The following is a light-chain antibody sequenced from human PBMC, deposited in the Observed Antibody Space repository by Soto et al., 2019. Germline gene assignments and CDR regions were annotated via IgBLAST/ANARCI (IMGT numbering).Light chain of an antibody. CDR3: QQSYSTPYT. CDR1: QSIRSS. Sequence: DIQMTQSPSSLSASVGDSVTITCRASQSIRSSLNWYQQKPGKAPKFLIYATSSLESGVPSRFSGSGSRTDFTLTISSLQPEDFATYYCQQSYSTPYTFGQGTKLEIK. V-gene: IGKV1-39*01. J-gene: IGKJ2*01. CDR2: ATS.